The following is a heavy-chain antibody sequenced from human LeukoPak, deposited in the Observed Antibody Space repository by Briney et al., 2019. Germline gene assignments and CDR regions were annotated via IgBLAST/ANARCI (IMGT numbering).Heavy chain of an antibody. CDR1: GFTFDDYD. CDR3: AKPNYGDPGGFDY. V-gene: IGHV3-9*01. CDR2: ISWNSGSI. Sequence: GGSLRLSCAASGFTFDDYDMHWVRQAPGKGPEWVSGISWNSGSIGYADSVKGRFTISRDNAKNSLYLQMNSLRAEDTALYYCAKPNYGDPGGFDYWGQGTLVTVSS. J-gene: IGHJ4*02. D-gene: IGHD4-17*01.